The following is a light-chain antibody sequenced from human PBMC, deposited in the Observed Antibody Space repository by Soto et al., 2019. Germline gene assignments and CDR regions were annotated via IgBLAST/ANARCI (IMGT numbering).Light chain of an antibody. CDR3: QQHGQWPIT. V-gene: IGKV3D-15*01. J-gene: IGKJ5*01. CDR2: GIS. Sequence: EIVMTQSPATLSVSPGERATLSCRASQSVNSNFLAWYQKKPGQAPRLLIYGISKRASDIPDRFSGSGSGTEFTLTISSLQPEDFATYYCQQHGQWPITFGQGTRLEIK. CDR1: QSVNSN.